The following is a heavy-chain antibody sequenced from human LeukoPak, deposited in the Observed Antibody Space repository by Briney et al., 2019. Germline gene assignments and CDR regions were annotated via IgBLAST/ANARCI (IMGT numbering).Heavy chain of an antibody. V-gene: IGHV1-18*01. CDR3: ATPGPIGGDYGLCNY. CDR1: GYTFSTYD. Sequence: GASVKVSCKASGYTFSTYDINWARQATGQGLGWMGWISAYNGNTNYAQKLQGRVTMTTDTSTSTAYKELRSLRSDDTAVYYCATPGPIGGDYGLCNYWGQGTLVTVSS. CDR2: ISAYNGNT. J-gene: IGHJ4*02. D-gene: IGHD4-17*01.